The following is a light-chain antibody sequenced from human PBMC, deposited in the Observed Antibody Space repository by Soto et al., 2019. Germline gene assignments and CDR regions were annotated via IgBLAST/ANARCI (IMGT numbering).Light chain of an antibody. J-gene: IGKJ2*01. CDR1: QSLLHSNGYNY. CDR3: MQALQTTYT. Sequence: DIVMTQSPLSLHVTPGEPASISCRSSQSLLHSNGYNYLDWYLQKPGQSPQLLIYLGSNRASGVPDRFSGSGSGTDCTLKISREEAEDVGVYYCMQALQTTYTFGQRTKLEIK. V-gene: IGKV2-28*01. CDR2: LGS.